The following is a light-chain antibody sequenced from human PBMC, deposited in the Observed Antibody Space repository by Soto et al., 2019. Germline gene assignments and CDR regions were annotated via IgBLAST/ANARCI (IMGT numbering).Light chain of an antibody. J-gene: IGLJ2*01. CDR3: GSFAASNNLL. Sequence: QFALTQPPSASGSPGQSVTISCTGTGSDVGGYNYVSWYQQHPGKAPKLVIFDVSRRPSGVPDRFSGSKSGNTASLTVSGLQAEDEADYYCGSFAASNNLLFGRGTKVTVL. CDR2: DVS. V-gene: IGLV2-8*01. CDR1: GSDVGGYNY.